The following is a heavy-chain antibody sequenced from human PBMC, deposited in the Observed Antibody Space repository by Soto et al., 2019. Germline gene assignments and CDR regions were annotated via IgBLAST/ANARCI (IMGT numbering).Heavy chain of an antibody. CDR2: SNPIGGST. V-gene: IGHV1-46*01. Sequence: NVSFRPYGYGFPIYYLHWVRPAPGPGLEWMGISNPIGGSTSYAQQFEGSVTMTRDTSTSTVDMELSSLRSEDTAVYYCARAHHSSWATGFCGLDXSGQGTTVTVS. J-gene: IGHJ6*02. CDR1: GYGFPIYY. CDR3: ARAHHSSWATGFCGLDX. D-gene: IGHD6-13*01.